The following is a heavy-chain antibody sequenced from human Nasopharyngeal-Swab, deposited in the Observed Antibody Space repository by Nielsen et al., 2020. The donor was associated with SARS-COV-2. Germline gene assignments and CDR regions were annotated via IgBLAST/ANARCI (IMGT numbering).Heavy chain of an antibody. D-gene: IGHD1-26*01. V-gene: IGHV1-2*04. J-gene: IGHJ6*02. CDR3: ARADLVGATTEWYYYYYGMDV. Sequence: WVRQAPGQGLEWMGWINPNSGGTNYAQKFQGWVTMTRDTSISTAYMELSRLRSDGTAVYCCARADLVGATTEWYYYYYGMDVWGQGTTVTVSS. CDR2: INPNSGGT.